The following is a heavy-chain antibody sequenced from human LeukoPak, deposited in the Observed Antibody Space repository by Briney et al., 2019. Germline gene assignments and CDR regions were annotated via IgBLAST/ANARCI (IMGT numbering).Heavy chain of an antibody. D-gene: IGHD2-8*01. V-gene: IGHV3-9*01. CDR3: AKDIELKGPNAFDI. J-gene: IGHJ3*02. Sequence: GRSLRLSCAASGFTFDDYAMHWVRQAPGKGLEWVSGISWNSGSIGYADSVKGRFTISRDNAKDSLYLQMNSLRAEDTALYYRAKDIELKGPNAFDIWGQGTMVTVSS. CDR1: GFTFDDYA. CDR2: ISWNSGSI.